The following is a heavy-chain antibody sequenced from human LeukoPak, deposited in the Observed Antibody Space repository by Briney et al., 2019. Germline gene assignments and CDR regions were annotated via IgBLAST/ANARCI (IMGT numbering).Heavy chain of an antibody. CDR2: INSDGSST. V-gene: IGHV3-74*01. CDR3: ARAKEEDFWSGNNWFDP. D-gene: IGHD3-3*01. CDR1: GFTFSSYW. Sequence: PGGSLRLSCAASGFTFSSYWMHWVRQAPGKGLVWVSRINSDGSSTSYADSVKGRFTISRDNAKNTLYLQMNSLRAEDTAVYYCARAKEEDFWSGNNWFDPWGQGTLVTVSS. J-gene: IGHJ5*02.